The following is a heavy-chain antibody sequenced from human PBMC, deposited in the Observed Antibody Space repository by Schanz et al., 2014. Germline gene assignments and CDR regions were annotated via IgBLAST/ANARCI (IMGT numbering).Heavy chain of an antibody. J-gene: IGHJ4*02. CDR2: VWSDGNTK. Sequence: QVHLVESGGGVVQPGRSLRLSCATSGFTFSRFGMHWVRQAPGKGPEWVALVWSDGNTKYYVDSVKGRFTISRDNSMNTLHLQMDGLRVEDTAVYYCAYYDVLTGFDYWGQGTQVTVSS. CDR3: AYYDVLTGFDY. D-gene: IGHD3-9*01. V-gene: IGHV3-33*01. CDR1: GFTFSRFG.